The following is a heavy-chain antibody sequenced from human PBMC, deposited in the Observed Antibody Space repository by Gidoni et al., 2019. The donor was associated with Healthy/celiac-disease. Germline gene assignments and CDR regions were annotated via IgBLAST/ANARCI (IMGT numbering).Heavy chain of an antibody. V-gene: IGHV3-23*01. J-gene: IGHJ3*02. CDR2: ISGSGGST. D-gene: IGHD5-18*01. CDR1: GFTFGSYA. Sequence: EVQLLESGGGLVQPGGSLRLSCAASGFTFGSYAMSWVRQAPGKGLEWVSAISGSGGSTYDAESVKGRFTISRDNSKNTLYLQMNSLRAEETAVYYCAKPLDTAMVAEGAFDIWGQGTMVTVSS. CDR3: AKPLDTAMVAEGAFDI.